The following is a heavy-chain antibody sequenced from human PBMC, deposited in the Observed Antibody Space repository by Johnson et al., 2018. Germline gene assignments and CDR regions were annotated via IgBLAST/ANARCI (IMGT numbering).Heavy chain of an antibody. CDR3: AKGPSAFDI. Sequence: EVQLVESGGDLVQPGGSLRLSCAASGFTFSSYAMSWVRQAPGKGLEWVSAISNSGGFIYYAASVKGRFTISRDNSKNTLYLQMNSLRAEDTAVYYCAKGPSAFDIWGQGTMVTVSS. CDR2: ISNSGGFI. V-gene: IGHV3-23*04. CDR1: GFTFSSYA. J-gene: IGHJ3*02.